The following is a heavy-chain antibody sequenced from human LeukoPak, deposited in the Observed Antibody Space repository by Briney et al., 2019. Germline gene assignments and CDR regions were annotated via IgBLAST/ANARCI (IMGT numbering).Heavy chain of an antibody. CDR2: IIPIFGTA. V-gene: IGHV1-69*13. D-gene: IGHD3-10*01. J-gene: IGHJ4*02. CDR3: ARDAQDGSVRGVYFDY. CDR1: GGTFSSYA. Sequence: GASVKVSCKASGGTFSSYAISWVRQAPGQGLEWMGGIIPIFGTANYAQKFQGRVTITADESTSTAYMELSSLRSEDTAVYDCARDAQDGSVRGVYFDYWGQGTLVTVSS.